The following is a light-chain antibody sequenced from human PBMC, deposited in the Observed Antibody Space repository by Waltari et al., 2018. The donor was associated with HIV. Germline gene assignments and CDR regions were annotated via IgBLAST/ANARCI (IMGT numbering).Light chain of an antibody. J-gene: IGLJ1*01. Sequence: QSALTQPASVSGSPGQSITISCTGTSSDVGGYNYVSWYQQHPGTAPKLMISDVSNRPSRFSNSFSCAKSGNTASLTHSWLQAEDEADYYCSSYTSSSTYYVFGTWTKVTVL. CDR2: DVS. CDR1: SSDVGGYNY. CDR3: SSYTSSSTYYV. V-gene: IGLV2-14*03.